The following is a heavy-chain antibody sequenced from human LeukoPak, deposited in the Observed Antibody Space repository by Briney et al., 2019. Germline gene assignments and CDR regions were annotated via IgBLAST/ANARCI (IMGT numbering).Heavy chain of an antibody. Sequence: SETLSLTCTVSGGSISSYYWSWIRQPPGKGLEWIGYISYSGSTNYNPSLKSRVTISVDTSKSQFSLKLASVTAADTAVYYCAREATMVRGVIITGYYFDYWGQGALVTVSS. CDR3: AREATMVRGVIITGYYFDY. CDR2: ISYSGST. V-gene: IGHV4-59*01. D-gene: IGHD3-10*01. J-gene: IGHJ4*02. CDR1: GGSISSYY.